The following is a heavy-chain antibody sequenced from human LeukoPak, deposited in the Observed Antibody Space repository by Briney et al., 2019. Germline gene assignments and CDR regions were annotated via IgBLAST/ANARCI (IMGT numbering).Heavy chain of an antibody. CDR1: GFTVSSXY. V-gene: IGHV3-66*01. Sequence: ASGFTVSSXYXXXVRQAPGKGXXXXSXIHSGGSTYYADSVKGRFTISRDTSKNTLYLQMNSLRAEDTAVYYCARDWYYDILTGYSRGAFDMWGQGTMVTVSS. CDR2: IHSGGST. D-gene: IGHD3-9*01. CDR3: ARDWYYDILTGYSRGAFDM. J-gene: IGHJ3*02.